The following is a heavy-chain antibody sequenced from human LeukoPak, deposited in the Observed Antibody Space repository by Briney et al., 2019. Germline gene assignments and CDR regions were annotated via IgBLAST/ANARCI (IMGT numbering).Heavy chain of an antibody. J-gene: IGHJ4*02. CDR1: GFTLSSYA. D-gene: IGHD2-2*01. V-gene: IGHV3-23*01. Sequence: GGSLRLSCAASGFTLSSYAMSWVRQAPGKGLEWVSTIDATTGGSYYADSVKGRFTISRDTFQNTLYLQLNSLRVDDTAVYYCAKVNYYQPYFWGQGTLVTVSS. CDR3: AKVNYYQPYF. CDR2: IDATTGGS.